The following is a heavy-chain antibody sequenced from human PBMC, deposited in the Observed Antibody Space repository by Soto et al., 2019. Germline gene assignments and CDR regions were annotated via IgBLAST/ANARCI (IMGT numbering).Heavy chain of an antibody. V-gene: IGHV4-30-2*01. Sequence: PSETLSLTCAVSGGSISSGGYSWSWIRQPPGKGLEWIGYMYHSGSTYYNPHLKSRVTISIDRSKNQFSLKLSSVTAADTAVYYCASVPAYWGQGILVTVSS. CDR3: ASVPAY. CDR2: MYHSGST. D-gene: IGHD2-2*01. J-gene: IGHJ4*02. CDR1: GGSISSGGYS.